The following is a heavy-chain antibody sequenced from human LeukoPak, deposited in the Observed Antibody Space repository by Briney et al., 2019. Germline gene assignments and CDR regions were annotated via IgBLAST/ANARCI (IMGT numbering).Heavy chain of an antibody. J-gene: IGHJ4*02. V-gene: IGHV3-33*01. CDR3: AREGALDYDSSGYYTPRVGYFDY. CDR1: GFTFSSYG. Sequence: PGGSLRLSCAASGFTFSSYGMHWVRQAPGKGLEWVAVICYDGSNKYYADSVKGRFTISRDNSKNTLYLQMNSLRAEDTAVYYCAREGALDYDSSGYYTPRVGYFDYWGQGTLVTVSS. CDR2: ICYDGSNK. D-gene: IGHD3-22*01.